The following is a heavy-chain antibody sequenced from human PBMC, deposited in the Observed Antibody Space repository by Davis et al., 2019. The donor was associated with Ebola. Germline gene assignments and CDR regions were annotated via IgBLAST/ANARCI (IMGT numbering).Heavy chain of an antibody. Sequence: ASVKVSCKASGYTFTGYYMHWVRQAPGQGLEWMGWINPNSGGTNYAQKLQGRVTMTTDTSTSTAYMELRSLRSDDTAVYYCARTPDLDYYDSSGYYYYYMDVWGKGTTVTVSS. D-gene: IGHD3-22*01. CDR1: GYTFTGYY. CDR3: ARTPDLDYYDSSGYYYYYMDV. V-gene: IGHV1-2*02. J-gene: IGHJ6*03. CDR2: INPNSGGT.